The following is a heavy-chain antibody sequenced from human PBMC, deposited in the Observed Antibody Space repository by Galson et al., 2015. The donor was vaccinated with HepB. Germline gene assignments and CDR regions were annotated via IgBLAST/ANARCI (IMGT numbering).Heavy chain of an antibody. J-gene: IGHJ4*02. V-gene: IGHV3-7*03. Sequence: SLRLSCAVSGLPFTRYSMYWIRQAPGKGLEWVANINQDGGQKYYVDAVKGRFTISRDNARSSVFLQMNSLRAEDTATYYCAKINYYDSSGDYWGRGTLVTVSS. CDR2: INQDGGQK. D-gene: IGHD3-22*01. CDR1: GLPFTRYS. CDR3: AKINYYDSSGDY.